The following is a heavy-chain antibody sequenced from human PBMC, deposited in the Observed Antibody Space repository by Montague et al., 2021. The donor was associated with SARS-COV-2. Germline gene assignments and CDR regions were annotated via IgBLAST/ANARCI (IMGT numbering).Heavy chain of an antibody. CDR3: ARPRPGGPNNWFDT. V-gene: IGHV4-39*01. CDR1: GGPFSSTSFY. J-gene: IGHJ5*02. D-gene: IGHD6-6*01. Sequence: SETLSLTCSVSGGPFSSTSFYWGWIRQSAGKGLESVANFYYNGXTXYXXXXKXRVTLSVDLSTNQFFLKLTSVTAADTAVYYCARPRPGGPNNWFDTWGQGILVTVSS. CDR2: FYYNGXT.